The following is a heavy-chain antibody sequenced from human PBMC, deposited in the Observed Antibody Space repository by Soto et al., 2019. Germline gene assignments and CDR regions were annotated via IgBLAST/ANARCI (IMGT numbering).Heavy chain of an antibody. V-gene: IGHV1-69*01. CDR3: ARADCSGSSCYSGAYSDYYYYGMDV. CDR2: IIPIFGTA. Sequence: QVQLVQSGAEVKKPGSSVKVSCKASGGTFSSYAISWVRQAPGQGLEWMGGIIPIFGTANYAQKFQGRVTITADESTSTAYMELSSLRSEDTAVYYCARADCSGSSCYSGAYSDYYYYGMDVWGQGTTVTVSS. J-gene: IGHJ6*02. CDR1: GGTFSSYA. D-gene: IGHD2-15*01.